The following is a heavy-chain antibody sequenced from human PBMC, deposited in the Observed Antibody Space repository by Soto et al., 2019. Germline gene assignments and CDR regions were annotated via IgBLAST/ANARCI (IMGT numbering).Heavy chain of an antibody. J-gene: IGHJ4*02. CDR2: IYYSGST. V-gene: IGHV4-59*01. CDR3: ARTLGARYSYGTDY. CDR1: GGSISSYY. Sequence: SETLSLTCTVSGGSISSYYWSWIRQPPGKGLEWIGFIYYSGSTNYNPSLKSRVTISVDTSKNQFSLKLSSVTAADTAVYYCARTLGARYSYGTDYWGQGTLVTVSS. D-gene: IGHD5-18*01.